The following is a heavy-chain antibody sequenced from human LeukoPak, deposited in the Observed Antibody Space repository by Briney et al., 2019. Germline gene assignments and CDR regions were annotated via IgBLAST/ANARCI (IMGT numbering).Heavy chain of an antibody. CDR3: ARHYRGALAGTMGAFDI. J-gene: IGHJ3*02. CDR2: IYYSGST. Sequence: SETLSLTCTVSGGSTSSSSYYWGWIRQPPGKGLEWIGSIYYSGSTYYNSSLKSRVTISVDTSKNQLSLKLSSVTAADTAVYYCARHYRGALAGTMGAFDIWGQGTMVTVSS. V-gene: IGHV4-39*01. CDR1: GGSTSSSSYY. D-gene: IGHD6-19*01.